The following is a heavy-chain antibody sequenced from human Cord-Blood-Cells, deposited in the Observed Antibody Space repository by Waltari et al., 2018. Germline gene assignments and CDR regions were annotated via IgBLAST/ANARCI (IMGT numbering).Heavy chain of an antibody. V-gene: IGHV1-2*06. CDR3: ARDPHDYSNYGYYYGMDV. D-gene: IGHD4-4*01. J-gene: IGHJ6*02. Sequence: QVQLVQSGAEVKKPGASVKVSCKASGYTFTGYYMHWVRQAPGQGLEWRGRINPNSGGTNYAQKFQGRVTMTRDTSISTAYMELSRLRSDDTAVYYCARDPHDYSNYGYYYGMDVWGQGTTVTVSS. CDR1: GYTFTGYY. CDR2: INPNSGGT.